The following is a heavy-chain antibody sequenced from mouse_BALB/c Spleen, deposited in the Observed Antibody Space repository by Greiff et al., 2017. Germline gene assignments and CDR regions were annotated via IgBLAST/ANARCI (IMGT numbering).Heavy chain of an antibody. CDR1: GFTFSSYT. D-gene: IGHD2-4*01. CDR3: ARRGDYALYFDY. CDR2: ISNGGGST. Sequence: EVKVVESGGGLVQPGGSLKLSCAASGFTFSSYTMSWVRQTPEKRLEWVAYISNGGGSTYYPDTVKGRFTISRDNAKNTLYLQMSSLKSEDTAMYYCARRGDYALYFDYWGQGTTLTVSS. J-gene: IGHJ2*01. V-gene: IGHV5-12-2*01.